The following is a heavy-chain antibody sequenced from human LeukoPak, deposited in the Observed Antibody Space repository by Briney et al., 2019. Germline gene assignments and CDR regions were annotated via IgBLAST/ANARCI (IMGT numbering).Heavy chain of an antibody. J-gene: IGHJ2*01. D-gene: IGHD3-10*01. CDR1: GLTVSTNY. Sequence: GGSLRLSRAASGLTVSTNYMIWVRQAPGKGLEWVSILYSGSDTYYADSGKGRFTISRDSSKNILSLQMNNLRAEDTAVYYCARVGDHCHWYLDLWGRGTLVTVS. V-gene: IGHV3-53*01. CDR2: LYSGSDT. CDR3: ARVGDHCHWYLDL.